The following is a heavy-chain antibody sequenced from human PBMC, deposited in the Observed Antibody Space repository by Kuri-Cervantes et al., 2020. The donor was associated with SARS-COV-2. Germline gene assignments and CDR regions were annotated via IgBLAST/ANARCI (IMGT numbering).Heavy chain of an antibody. CDR2: IRSKANSYAT. Sequence: GGSLRLSCAASGFTFSGSAIHWVRQASGKGLEWVGSIRSKANSYATAYAASVKGSFTISRDDSKNTAYLQMNSLKTEDTAVYYCTRQGYSSSWYPYYYYMDVWGKGTTVTVSS. V-gene: IGHV3-73*01. D-gene: IGHD6-13*01. CDR3: TRQGYSSSWYPYYYYMDV. J-gene: IGHJ6*03. CDR1: GFTFSGSA.